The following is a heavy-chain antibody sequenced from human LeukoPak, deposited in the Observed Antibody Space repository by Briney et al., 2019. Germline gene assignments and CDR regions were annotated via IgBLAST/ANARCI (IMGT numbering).Heavy chain of an antibody. CDR3: ARVDANSWYGHDY. CDR2: ISTYNGNT. V-gene: IGHV1-18*01. CDR1: GYTFTNYG. Sequence: ASVKVSCKASGYTFTNYGISWVRQAPGQGLEWMGWISTYNGNTNYAQKFQARVTMTTDTSTSTAYMELRSLISDDTAVYYCARVDANSWYGHDYWGQGTLITVSS. J-gene: IGHJ4*02. D-gene: IGHD6-13*01.